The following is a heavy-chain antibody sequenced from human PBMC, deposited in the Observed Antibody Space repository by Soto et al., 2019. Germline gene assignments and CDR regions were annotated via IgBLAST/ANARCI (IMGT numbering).Heavy chain of an antibody. Sequence: ASVKVSCKASGYTFTSYDIYWVRQATGQGLERMGWMNPNTGNSGYAQKFQGRVTMTSDSSINTVHMELSSLRFEDTAVYYCARRAETNGWNGFGADKYYFDFWGQGTLVTVSS. J-gene: IGHJ4*02. D-gene: IGHD1-1*01. V-gene: IGHV1-8*01. CDR3: ARRAETNGWNGFGADKYYFDF. CDR2: MNPNTGNS. CDR1: GYTFTSYD.